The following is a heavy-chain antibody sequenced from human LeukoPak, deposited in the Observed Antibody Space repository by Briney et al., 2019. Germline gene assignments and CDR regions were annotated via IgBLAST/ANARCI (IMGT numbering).Heavy chain of an antibody. D-gene: IGHD3-3*01. CDR3: ARDSLEGTPGRDFWSGYYPPTDAFDI. CDR1: GYTFTSYY. V-gene: IGHV1-46*01. Sequence: ATVKVSCKASGYTFTSYYMHWVRQAPGQGLEWMGIINPSGGSTSYAQKFQGRVTMTRDMSTSTVYMELSSLRSEDTAVYYCARDSLEGTPGRDFWSGYYPPTDAFDIWGQGTTVTVSS. J-gene: IGHJ3*02. CDR2: INPSGGST.